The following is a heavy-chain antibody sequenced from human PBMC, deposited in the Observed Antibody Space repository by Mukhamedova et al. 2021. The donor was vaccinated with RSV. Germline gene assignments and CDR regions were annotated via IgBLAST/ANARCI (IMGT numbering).Heavy chain of an antibody. Sequence: VRQAPGKGLEWVANMKHDGSEIYYADSVKGRVTISRDNAKNSGELQMNSLKGGEKGGYYLWRVADRPGVCFYYLGQGNLVTGPS. D-gene: IGHD6-6*01. V-gene: IGHV3-7*01. CDR2: MKHDGSEI. J-gene: IGHJ4*02. CDR3: WRVADRPGVCFYY.